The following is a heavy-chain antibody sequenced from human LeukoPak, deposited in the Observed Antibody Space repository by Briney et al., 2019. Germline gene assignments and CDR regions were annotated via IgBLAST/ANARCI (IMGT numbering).Heavy chain of an antibody. D-gene: IGHD1-14*01. J-gene: IGHJ6*02. Sequence: GGSLRLSCAASGFTFNSYWMHWVRQAPGKGLVWVSRINRDGSSTSYADSVKGRFTISRDNAKNTLYLQMNGLRAEDTAVYYCATGQGHGMDVWGQGTTVTVSS. V-gene: IGHV3-74*01. CDR2: INRDGSST. CDR3: ATGQGHGMDV. CDR1: GFTFNSYW.